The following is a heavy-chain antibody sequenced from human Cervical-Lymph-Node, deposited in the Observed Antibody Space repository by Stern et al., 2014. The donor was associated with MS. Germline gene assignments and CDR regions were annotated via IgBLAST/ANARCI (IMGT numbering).Heavy chain of an antibody. V-gene: IGHV1-69*01. CDR2: FIPLFGTT. J-gene: IGHJ6*02. Sequence: QLVQSGAEVKKPGSSVKVSCTASGDTFMNFGISWVRQAPGQGLEWMGGFIPLFGTTHYVEKFQGRLTINADESATTVYMELSSLRSEDTAVYYCARDNDDNGMDVWGQGTTVIVSS. D-gene: IGHD1-1*01. CDR3: ARDNDDNGMDV. CDR1: GDTFMNFG.